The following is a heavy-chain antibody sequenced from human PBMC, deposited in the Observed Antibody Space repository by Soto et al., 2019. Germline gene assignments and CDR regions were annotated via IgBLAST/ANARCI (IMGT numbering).Heavy chain of an antibody. D-gene: IGHD6-19*01. V-gene: IGHV1-3*04. Sequence: ASVKVSCKASGYTFTTYAIHWVRQAPGQRLEWMGWINTGNGRTKYSPKFQGRVTITRDTSASTAYMELRSLRSDDTAVYYCARLAVAGSFDYWGQGTLVTVSS. CDR3: ARLAVAGSFDY. CDR1: GYTFTTYA. J-gene: IGHJ4*02. CDR2: INTGNGRT.